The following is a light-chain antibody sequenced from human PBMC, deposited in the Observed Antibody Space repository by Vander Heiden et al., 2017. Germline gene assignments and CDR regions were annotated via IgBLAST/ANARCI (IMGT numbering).Light chain of an antibody. Sequence: DIQMTQSPSSLSASVGDRVTIPCRARQSISSYLNWYQQKPGKAPKLLIYAASSLQSGVPSRFSGSGSGTDFTLTISSLQPEDCATYYCQQSYSTPPWTFGQGTKVEIK. J-gene: IGKJ1*01. CDR2: AAS. CDR3: QQSYSTPPWT. CDR1: QSISSY. V-gene: IGKV1-39*01.